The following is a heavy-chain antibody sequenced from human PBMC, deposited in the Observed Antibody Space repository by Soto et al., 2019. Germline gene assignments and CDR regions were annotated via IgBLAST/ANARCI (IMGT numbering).Heavy chain of an antibody. D-gene: IGHD2-2*01. Sequence: SETLSLTCAVYGGSFSGYYWSWIRQPPGKGLEWIGEINHSGSTNYNPSLKSRVTISVDTSKNQFSLKLSSVTAADTAVYYCATIVVVPAAKGKKTAWFDPWGQGTLVTVSS. CDR1: GGSFSGYY. CDR2: INHSGST. CDR3: ATIVVVPAAKGKKTAWFDP. V-gene: IGHV4-34*01. J-gene: IGHJ5*02.